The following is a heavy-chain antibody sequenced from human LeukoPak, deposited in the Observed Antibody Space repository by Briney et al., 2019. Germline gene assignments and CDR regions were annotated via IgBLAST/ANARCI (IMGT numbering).Heavy chain of an antibody. D-gene: IGHD2-2*01. CDR1: GFTFSSYA. CDR3: AREMAVVVVPAASPPDV. V-gene: IGHV3-30*04. CDR2: ISYDGSNK. Sequence: PGRSLRLSCAASGFTFSSYAMHWVRQAPGKGLEWVAVISYDGSNKYYADSVKGRFTISRDNSKNTLYLQMNSLRAEDTAVYYCAREMAVVVVPAASPPDVWGKGTTVTVSS. J-gene: IGHJ6*04.